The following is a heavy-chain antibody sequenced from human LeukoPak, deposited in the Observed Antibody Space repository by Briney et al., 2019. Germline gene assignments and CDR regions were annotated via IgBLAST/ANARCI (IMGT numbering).Heavy chain of an antibody. CDR1: GDSISNYY. D-gene: IGHD2-15*01. CDR2: FSYNGIT. Sequence: SETLSLTCTVSGDSISNYYWSWIRQPPGKGLEWIGYFSYNGITAYNPPLKSRVTTSVDMSKNQFSLRLTSVTSADTAIYYCSGGSTVHESDYWGQGTLVTVSS. V-gene: IGHV4-59*01. J-gene: IGHJ4*02. CDR3: SGGSTVHESDY.